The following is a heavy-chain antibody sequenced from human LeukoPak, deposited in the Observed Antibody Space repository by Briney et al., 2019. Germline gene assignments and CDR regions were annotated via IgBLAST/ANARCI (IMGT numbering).Heavy chain of an antibody. CDR2: IYPGDSDT. J-gene: IGHJ4*02. V-gene: IGHV5-51*01. D-gene: IGHD2-15*01. CDR3: ARFVGACSGGNCYSDY. Sequence: GESLKISCKGSGYSFTSYWIGWVRPMPGKGLEWMGIIYPGDSDTRYSPSFQGQVTISADKSISTAYLQWSSLKASDTAIYYCARFVGACSGGNCYSDYWGQGTLVTVSS. CDR1: GYSFTSYW.